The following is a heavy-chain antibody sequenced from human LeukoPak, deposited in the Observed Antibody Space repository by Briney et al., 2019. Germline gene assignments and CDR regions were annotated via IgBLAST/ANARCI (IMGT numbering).Heavy chain of an antibody. V-gene: IGHV4-59*04. J-gene: IGHJ4*02. D-gene: IGHD6-19*01. CDR1: GGSMSNYY. CDR2: IYYSGST. CDR3: ASGLVPDSSGWSTFDY. Sequence: SETLSLTCTVSGGSMSNYYWSWIRQPPGKGLEWIGYIYYSGSTYYNPSLKSRVTISVDTSKNQFSLKLSSVTAADTAVYYCASGLVPDSSGWSTFDYWGQGTLVTVSS.